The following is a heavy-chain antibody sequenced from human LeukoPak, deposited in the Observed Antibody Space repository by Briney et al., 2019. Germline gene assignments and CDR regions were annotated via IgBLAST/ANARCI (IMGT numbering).Heavy chain of an antibody. CDR1: GGSISSYY. D-gene: IGHD2-2*01. Sequence: PSETLSLTCTVSGGSISSYYWSWIRQPPGKGLEWIGYIYTSGSTNYNPSLKSRVTISVDTSKNQFSLKLSSVTAADTAVYYCARHHSSTPAAVYFDYWGQGTLVPVSS. V-gene: IGHV4-4*09. CDR2: IYTSGST. CDR3: ARHHSSTPAAVYFDY. J-gene: IGHJ4*02.